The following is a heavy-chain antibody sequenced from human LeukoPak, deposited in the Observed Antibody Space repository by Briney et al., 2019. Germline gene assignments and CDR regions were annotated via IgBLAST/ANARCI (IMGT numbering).Heavy chain of an antibody. CDR2: ISAYNGNT. CDR1: GYTFTSYG. D-gene: IGHD5-18*01. Sequence: ASVKVSCKASGYTFTSYGISWVRQAPGQGLEWMGWISAYNGNTNCAQKLQGRVTMTTDTSTSTAYMELRSLRSDDTAVYYCARGRTGVDTAMADAFDYWGQGTLVTVSS. V-gene: IGHV1-18*04. J-gene: IGHJ4*02. CDR3: ARGRTGVDTAMADAFDY.